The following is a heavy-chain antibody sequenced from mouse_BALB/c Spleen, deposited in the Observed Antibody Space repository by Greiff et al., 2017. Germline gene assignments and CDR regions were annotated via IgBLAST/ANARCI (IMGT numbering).Heavy chain of an antibody. CDR3: ARDGSSHWDFDV. V-gene: IGHV5-17*02. Sequence: EVQVVESGGGLVQPGGSRKLSCAASGFTFSSFGMHWVRQAPEKGLEWVAYISSGSSTIYYADTVKGRITISRDNPKNTLFLQMTSLRSEDTAMYYCARDGSSHWDFDVWGAGTTVTVSS. CDR1: GFTFSSFG. J-gene: IGHJ1*01. D-gene: IGHD1-1*01. CDR2: ISSGSSTI.